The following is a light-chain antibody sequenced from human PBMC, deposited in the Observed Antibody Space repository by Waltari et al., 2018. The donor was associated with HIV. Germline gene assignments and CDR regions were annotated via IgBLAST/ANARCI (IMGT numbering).Light chain of an antibody. CDR3: SSYTNRDTVV. Sequence: QSALSQPASVSGSLGQSIPIPCTGSNSDVGSYQYVSWYQQQPGKAPKLLISDVSKRPSGVSSRFSGSKSGNTAYLTIFWLQAEDEADYYCSSYTNRDTVVFGGGTKLTVV. CDR1: NSDVGSYQY. V-gene: IGLV2-14*03. J-gene: IGLJ2*01. CDR2: DVS.